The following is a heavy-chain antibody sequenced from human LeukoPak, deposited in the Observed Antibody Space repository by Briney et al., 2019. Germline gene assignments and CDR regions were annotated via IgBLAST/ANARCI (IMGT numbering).Heavy chain of an antibody. CDR1: GYTFTSYA. Sequence: SVKVSCKASGYTFTSYAISWGRQARGQGLEWMGGIIPIFGTANYAQKFQGRVTITADKSTSTAYMELSSLRSEDTAVYYCALALGATTHFDYWGQGTLVTVSS. D-gene: IGHD1-26*01. CDR3: ALALGATTHFDY. J-gene: IGHJ4*02. CDR2: IIPIFGTA. V-gene: IGHV1-69*06.